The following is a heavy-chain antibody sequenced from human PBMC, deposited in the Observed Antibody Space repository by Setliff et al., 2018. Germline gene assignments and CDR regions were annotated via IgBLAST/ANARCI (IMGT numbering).Heavy chain of an antibody. CDR1: GGSVSNSGFF. J-gene: IGHJ5*02. Sequence: SETLSLTCTVSGGSVSNSGFFWGWHRQAPGKGLEWIGNIYDSGSSNHNASLKSRLIITRDTSKNQISLKLTSVTAADTAVYYCGRGFSRIEGWGNWFDPWGQGILVTVS. CDR3: GRGFSRIEGWGNWFDP. V-gene: IGHV4-39*01. D-gene: IGHD2-15*01. CDR2: IYDSGSS.